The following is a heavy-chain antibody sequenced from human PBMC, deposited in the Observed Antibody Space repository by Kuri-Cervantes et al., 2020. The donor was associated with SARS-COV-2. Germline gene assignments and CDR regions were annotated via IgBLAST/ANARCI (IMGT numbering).Heavy chain of an antibody. CDR1: GFTFSSYA. J-gene: IGHJ4*02. CDR2: ISYDGSNK. D-gene: IGHD4-17*01. V-gene: IGHV3-30-3*01. CDR3: ARGNDYGEDFDY. Sequence: GESLKISCAASGFTFSSYAMHWVRQAPGKGLEWVAVISYDGSNKYYADSVKGRFTISRDNSKNTLYLQMNSLGAEDTAVYYCARGNDYGEDFDYWGQGTLVTVSS.